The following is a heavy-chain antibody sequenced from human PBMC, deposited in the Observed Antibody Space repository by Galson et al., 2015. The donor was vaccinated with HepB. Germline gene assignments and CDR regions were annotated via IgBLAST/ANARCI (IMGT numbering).Heavy chain of an antibody. CDR3: AKDGFDY. CDR1: GFTFSSYG. Sequence: SLRLSCAASGFTFSSYGMHWVRQAPGKGLEWVAVISYDGSNKYYADSVKGRFTISRDNSKNTLYLQMNSLRAEDTAVYYCAKDGFDYWGQGTLVTASS. J-gene: IGHJ4*02. V-gene: IGHV3-30*18. CDR2: ISYDGSNK.